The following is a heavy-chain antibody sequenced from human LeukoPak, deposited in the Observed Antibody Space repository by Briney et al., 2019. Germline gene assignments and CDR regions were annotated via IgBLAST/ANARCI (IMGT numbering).Heavy chain of an antibody. J-gene: IGHJ6*03. CDR2: IKHIGPTT. CDR3: ARAGELRYMDV. Sequence: GGSLRLSCAASGFTFNDYYMTWIRQAPGKGLEWVSTIKHIGPTTYYADSVKGRFTISRNNAKNSLFLQMSSLRADDTAIYYCARAGELRYMDVWGKGTAVTVSS. CDR1: GFTFNDYY. V-gene: IGHV3-11*04. D-gene: IGHD3-16*01.